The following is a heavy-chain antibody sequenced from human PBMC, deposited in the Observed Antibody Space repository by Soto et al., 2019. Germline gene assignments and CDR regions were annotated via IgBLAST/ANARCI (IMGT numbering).Heavy chain of an antibody. CDR3: AKPSGGSYPESRVFDS. V-gene: IGHV3-23*01. CDR1: VFTFYSSA. CDR2: ISTTGGNT. D-gene: IGHD1-26*01. J-gene: IGHJ4*02. Sequence: GSLRLSCAASVFTFYSSAMSWVRQAPGKGLEWVSAISTTGGNTLYADSVKGRFTISRDNSKNTLYLQMNSLRAEDTAIYYCAKPSGGSYPESRVFDSWGQGTRVTVSS.